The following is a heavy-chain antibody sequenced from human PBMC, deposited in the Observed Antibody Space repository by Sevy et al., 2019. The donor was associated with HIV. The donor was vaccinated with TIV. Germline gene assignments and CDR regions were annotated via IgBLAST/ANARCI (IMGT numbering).Heavy chain of an antibody. D-gene: IGHD6-19*01. Sequence: GGSLRLSCAASGFSFSSYAMSWVRQAPGKGLEWVSSLVGSGDITYYADSVKGRFTISRDNSKNTLYLQMNSLRVDDTAVYYCAKGGCSSGGRVDYWGQGTLVTVSS. J-gene: IGHJ4*02. CDR2: LVGSGDIT. V-gene: IGHV3-23*01. CDR1: GFSFSSYA. CDR3: AKGGCSSGGRVDY.